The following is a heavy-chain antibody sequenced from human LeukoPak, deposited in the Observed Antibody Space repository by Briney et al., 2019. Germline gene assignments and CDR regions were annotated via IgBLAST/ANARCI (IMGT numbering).Heavy chain of an antibody. J-gene: IGHJ4*02. V-gene: IGHV3-23*01. CDR3: AKEGCTSATCYANC. D-gene: IGHD2-2*01. CDR1: GFSFRSYD. CDR2: ISGSGGST. Sequence: GGSLRLSCAASGFSFRSYDMNWVRQAPGKGLEWVSAISGSGGSTYYADSVKGRFTVSRDDSKDTLYLQMNSLRAEDTAVYYCAKEGCTSATCYANCWGQGTLVTVSS.